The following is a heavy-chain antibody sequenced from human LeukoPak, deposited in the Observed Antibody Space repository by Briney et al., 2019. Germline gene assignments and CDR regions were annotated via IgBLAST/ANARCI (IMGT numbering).Heavy chain of an antibody. CDR3: ARESGVTSHWFDP. D-gene: IGHD2-21*02. J-gene: IGHJ5*02. CDR2: IYHSGST. Sequence: PSETLSLTCAVSGGSISSNNWWSWVRQPPGKGLEWIGEIYHSGSTYYNPSLKSRVTISVDTSKNQFSLKLSSVTAADTAVYYCARESGVTSHWFDPWGQGTLVTVSS. CDR1: GGSISSNNW. V-gene: IGHV4-4*02.